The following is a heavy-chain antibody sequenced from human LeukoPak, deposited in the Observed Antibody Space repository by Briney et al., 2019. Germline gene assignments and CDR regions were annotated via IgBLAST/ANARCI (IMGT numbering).Heavy chain of an antibody. CDR2: ISSSSSYI. CDR1: VFTFSSYS. Sequence: PGGSLRLSCAASVFTFSSYSMKWVRQAPGKGLEWVSSISSSSSYIYYADSVKGRFTISRDNAKNSLYLQMNSLRAEDTAVYYCARELRGYYGVHDDFDIWGQGTMVTVSS. V-gene: IGHV3-21*01. J-gene: IGHJ3*02. CDR3: ARELRGYYGVHDDFDI. D-gene: IGHD3-3*01.